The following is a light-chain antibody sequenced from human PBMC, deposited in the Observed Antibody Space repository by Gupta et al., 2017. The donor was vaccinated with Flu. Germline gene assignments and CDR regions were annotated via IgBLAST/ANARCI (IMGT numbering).Light chain of an antibody. CDR2: AAS. Sequence: DIQMTQSPSSLSASVGDRVTITCRASQRISSYSSWYQQKPGKAPKLLIYAASSLQSGVPSRFSGSGSGTDFILTISRLQPEDFAIYYCQQRYSTPRTFGQGTKVEIK. CDR3: QQRYSTPRT. J-gene: IGKJ1*01. V-gene: IGKV1-39*01. CDR1: QRISSY.